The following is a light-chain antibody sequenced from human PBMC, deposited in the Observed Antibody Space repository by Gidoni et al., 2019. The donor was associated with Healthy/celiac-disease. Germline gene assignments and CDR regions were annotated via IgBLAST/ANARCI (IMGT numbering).Light chain of an antibody. CDR3: QSYDSSLSGSGV. Sequence: QSVLTQPPSVSGAPGQRATISCTGSSSNIGAGYDVPWYQQLPGTAPKLLIYGNSNRPAGVPDRFSGSKSGTSASLAITGLQAEDEADYYCQSYDSSLSGSGVFGGGTKLTVL. J-gene: IGLJ3*02. CDR1: SSNIGAGYD. V-gene: IGLV1-40*01. CDR2: GNS.